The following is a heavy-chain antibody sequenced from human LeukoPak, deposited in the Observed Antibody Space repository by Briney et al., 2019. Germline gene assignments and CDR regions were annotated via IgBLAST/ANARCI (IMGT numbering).Heavy chain of an antibody. Sequence: ASVKVSCKASGYTFTGYYMHRVRQAPGQGLEWMGWINPNSGGTNYAQKFQGRVTMTRDTSISTAYMELSRLRSDDTAVYYCARVANYYDSSAAGYWGQGTLVTVSS. CDR3: ARVANYYDSSAAGY. J-gene: IGHJ4*02. V-gene: IGHV1-2*02. CDR1: GYTFTGYY. CDR2: INPNSGGT. D-gene: IGHD3-22*01.